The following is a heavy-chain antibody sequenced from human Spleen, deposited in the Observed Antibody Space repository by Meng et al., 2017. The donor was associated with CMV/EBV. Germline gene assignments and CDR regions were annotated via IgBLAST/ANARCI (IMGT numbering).Heavy chain of an antibody. D-gene: IGHD2-15*01. Sequence: GFSLSTSGMGVGWIRQPPGKALEWLALIYWDDDKRYSPSLKSRLTITKDTSKSQVVLTMTNMDPVDTATYYCAHRDYCSGGTCTFDYCGQGTLVTVSS. J-gene: IGHJ4*02. CDR2: IYWDDDK. CDR3: AHRDYCSGGTCTFDY. CDR1: GFSLSTSGMG. V-gene: IGHV2-5*02.